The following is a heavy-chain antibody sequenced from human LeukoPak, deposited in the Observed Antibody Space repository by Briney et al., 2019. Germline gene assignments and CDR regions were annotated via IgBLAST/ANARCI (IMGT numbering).Heavy chain of an antibody. J-gene: IGHJ4*02. V-gene: IGHV3-7*01. CDR3: ARDVHSGAFDY. Sequence: GGSLRLSCAASGLTFSRHWMNWVRQAPGKGLEWVANIHEDGSDKYYVDSVKGRFTISRDNAKNSLYLQMNSLRAEDTAVYYCARDVHSGAFDYWGQGTLVTVSS. CDR1: GLTFSRHW. D-gene: IGHD6-19*01. CDR2: IHEDGSDK.